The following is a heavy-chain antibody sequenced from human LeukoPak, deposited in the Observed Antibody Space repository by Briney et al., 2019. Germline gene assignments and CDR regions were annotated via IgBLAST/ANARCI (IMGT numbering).Heavy chain of an antibody. Sequence: PSETLSLTCTVSGGSISSYYWSWIRQPAGKGLEWIGRIYTSGSTNYNPSLKSRVTMSVDTSKNQFSLKLSSVTAADTAVYYCARRGIAARLLYYFDYWGQGTLVTVSS. CDR3: ARRGIAARLLYYFDY. CDR1: GGSISSYY. CDR2: IYTSGST. D-gene: IGHD6-6*01. V-gene: IGHV4-4*07. J-gene: IGHJ4*02.